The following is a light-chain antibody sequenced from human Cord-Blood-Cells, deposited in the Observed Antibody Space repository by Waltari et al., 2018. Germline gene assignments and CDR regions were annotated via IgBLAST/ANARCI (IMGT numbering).Light chain of an antibody. CDR2: ENN. Sequence: QSVLTQPPSVSAAPGQKVTISCSGSSPNIGNNYVSCYQQLPGTAPKLLIYENNKRPSGIPDRFSGSKSGTSATLGITGLQTGDEADYYCGTWDSSLSAVVFGGGTKLTVL. CDR3: GTWDSSLSAVV. V-gene: IGLV1-51*02. CDR1: SPNIGNNY. J-gene: IGLJ2*01.